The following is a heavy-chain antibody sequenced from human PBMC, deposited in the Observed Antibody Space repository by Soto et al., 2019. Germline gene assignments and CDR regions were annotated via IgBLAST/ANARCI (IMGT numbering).Heavy chain of an antibody. CDR3: ATAWFGELLGEGYYGMDV. D-gene: IGHD3-10*01. CDR2: ISYDGSNI. J-gene: IGHJ6*02. Sequence: PGGSLRLSCAASGFTFSTYSMNWVRQAPGKGLEWVSYISYDGSNIYYADSVKGRFTISRDNSKNTLYLQMNSLRAEDTAVYYCATAWFGELLGEGYYGMDVWGQGTTVTVSS. V-gene: IGHV3-30*03. CDR1: GFTFSTYS.